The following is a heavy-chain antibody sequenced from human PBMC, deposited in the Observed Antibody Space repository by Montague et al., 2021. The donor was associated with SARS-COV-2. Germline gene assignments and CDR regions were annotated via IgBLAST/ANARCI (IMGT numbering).Heavy chain of an antibody. J-gene: IGHJ3*01. D-gene: IGHD3-16*02. V-gene: IGHV3-53*01. CDR3: ATYRRAFDV. CDR1: GFTVSHNY. CDR2: IHDDGAT. Sequence: SLRLSCAPSGFTVSHNYMTWVRQAPGKGLVWIANIHDDGATYYADSVRGRLTISRDNSKNTLYLQMNRLRAEDTAVYYCATYRRAFDVWGQGTMVTVST.